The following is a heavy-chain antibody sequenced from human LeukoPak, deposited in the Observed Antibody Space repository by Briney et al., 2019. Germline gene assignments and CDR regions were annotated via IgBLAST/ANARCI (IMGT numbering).Heavy chain of an antibody. J-gene: IGHJ4*02. CDR1: GDSVSSNSAA. V-gene: IGHV6-1*01. CDR2: TYYRSKWYN. CDR3: ARSGRTTLSYQFDY. D-gene: IGHD2/OR15-2a*01. Sequence: SQTLSLTCAISGDSVSSNSAAWNWIRQSPSRGLEWLGRTYYRSKWYNDYAVSVKSRVTINPDTSKNQFSLQLNSVTPEDTAVYYCARSGRTTLSYQFDYWGQGTLVTVSS.